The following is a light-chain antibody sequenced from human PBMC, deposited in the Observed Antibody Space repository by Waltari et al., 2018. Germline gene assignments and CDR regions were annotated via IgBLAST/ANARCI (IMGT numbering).Light chain of an antibody. CDR3: QQYGRSPYT. CDR1: QSLSSTY. V-gene: IGKV3-20*01. CDR2: GAS. J-gene: IGKJ2*01. Sequence: EIVLTQSPGTLSLSPGERATLYCRASQSLSSTYLAWYQPKPGQAPRLLIYGASSRATGIPDRFSGSGSGTDFTLSISRLEPEDSAVYYCQQYGRSPYTFGQGTKLEIK.